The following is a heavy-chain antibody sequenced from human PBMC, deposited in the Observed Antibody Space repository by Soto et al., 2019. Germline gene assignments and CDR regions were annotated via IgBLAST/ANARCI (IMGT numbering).Heavy chain of an antibody. CDR2: IYYSGST. J-gene: IGHJ6*02. D-gene: IGHD2-8*01. CDR3: ARERKMVTFGYYYYGMDV. CDR1: GGSISSGGYY. Sequence: PWETLSLTCTVSGGSISSGGYYWSWIRQHPGKGLEWIGYIYYSGSTYYNPSLKSRVTISVDTSKNQFSLKLSSVTAADTAVYYCARERKMVTFGYYYYGMDVWGQGTTVTVSS. V-gene: IGHV4-31*03.